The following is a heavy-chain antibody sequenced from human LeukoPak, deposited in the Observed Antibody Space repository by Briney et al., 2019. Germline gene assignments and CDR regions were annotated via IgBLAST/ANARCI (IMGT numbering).Heavy chain of an antibody. CDR2: IYYSGST. Sequence: SETLSLTCTVSGGSISSYYWSWIRQPPGKGLEWIGYIYYSGSTKYKPSLKSRVAISVDTSKNQFSLKLSSVTAADTAVYYCARGRFLDAFDIWGQGTMVTVSS. J-gene: IGHJ3*02. CDR1: GGSISSYY. D-gene: IGHD3-3*01. V-gene: IGHV4-59*01. CDR3: ARGRFLDAFDI.